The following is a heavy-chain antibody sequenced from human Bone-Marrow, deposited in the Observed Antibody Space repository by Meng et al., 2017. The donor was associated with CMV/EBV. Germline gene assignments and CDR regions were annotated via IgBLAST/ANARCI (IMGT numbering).Heavy chain of an antibody. CDR1: GGTFSSYA. CDR2: IIPILGIA. Sequence: KGSCKASGGTFSSYAISWVRQAPGQGLEWMGGIIPILGIANYAQKFQGRVTITADKSTSTAYMELSSLRSEDTAVYYCARDQNAFDPWGQGTLVTVSS. V-gene: IGHV1-69*10. J-gene: IGHJ5*02. CDR3: ARDQNAFDP.